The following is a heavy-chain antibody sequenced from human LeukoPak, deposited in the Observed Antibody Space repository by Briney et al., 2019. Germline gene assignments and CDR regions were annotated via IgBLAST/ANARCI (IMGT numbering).Heavy chain of an antibody. Sequence: SETLSLTCTVSGGSISSYYWSWIRQPPGKGLEWIGYIYYSGSTNYNPSLKSRVTISVDTSKNQFSLKLSSVTAADTAVYYCATDYRYCSGGSCYGYWGQGTLVTVSS. J-gene: IGHJ4*02. CDR2: IYYSGST. V-gene: IGHV4-59*01. D-gene: IGHD2-15*01. CDR1: GGSISSYY. CDR3: ATDYRYCSGGSCYGY.